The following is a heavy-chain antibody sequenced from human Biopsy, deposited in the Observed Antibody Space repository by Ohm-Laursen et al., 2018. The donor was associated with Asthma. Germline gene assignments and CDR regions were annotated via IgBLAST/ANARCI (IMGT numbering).Heavy chain of an antibody. CDR2: IYYSGTT. Sequence: TLSLTCTVSGGSITSSSYYWGWIRQHPGKGLEWIGYIYYSGTTYYNPSLKSRVTISVDTSKNQFSLKLTSVTAADTAVYYCARDRRVRFLEWPPAMDVWGQGTTVTVSS. D-gene: IGHD3-3*01. CDR1: GGSITSSSYY. J-gene: IGHJ6*02. CDR3: ARDRRVRFLEWPPAMDV. V-gene: IGHV4-31*02.